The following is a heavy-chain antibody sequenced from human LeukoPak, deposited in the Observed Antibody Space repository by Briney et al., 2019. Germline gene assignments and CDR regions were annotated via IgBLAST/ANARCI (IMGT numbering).Heavy chain of an antibody. V-gene: IGHV3-21*01. D-gene: IGHD1-26*01. CDR1: GFSFSSYS. J-gene: IGHJ4*02. CDR2: ISSSSSYI. CDR3: ARDQYRGGATPDY. Sequence: PGGSLRLSCAASGFSFSSYSMNWVRQAPGKGLEWVSSISSSSSYIYYADSVKGRFTISRDNAKNSLYLQMNSLRAEDTAVYYCARDQYRGGATPDYWGQGTLVTVSS.